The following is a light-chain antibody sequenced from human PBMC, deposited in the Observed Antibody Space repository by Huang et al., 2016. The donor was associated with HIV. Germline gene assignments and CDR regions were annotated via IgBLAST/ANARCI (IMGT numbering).Light chain of an antibody. CDR1: QTVSTS. J-gene: IGKJ1*01. CDR2: DAS. CDR3: QQRSDRPPWT. V-gene: IGKV3-11*01. Sequence: EVVLTQSPATLSLSPGERATLSCRDSQTVSTSLAWFQQRPGQAPRILIYDASNRVTGIPARLSGSGSGTDFTLTISSLEPEDFATYYCQQRSDRPPWTFGQGTKVEFK.